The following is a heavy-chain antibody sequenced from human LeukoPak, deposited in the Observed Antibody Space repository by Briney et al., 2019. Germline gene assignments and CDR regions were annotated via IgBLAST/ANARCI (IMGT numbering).Heavy chain of an antibody. V-gene: IGHV4-4*02. CDR1: GFIFSTSW. D-gene: IGHD3-22*01. CDR3: ARGGPYDSSGLYYFDY. J-gene: IGHJ4*02. Sequence: GSLRLSCAGSGFIFSTSWMSWVRQPPGKGLEWIGEIYHSGSTNYNPSLKSRVTISVDKSKNQFSLKLSSVTAADTAVYYCARGGPYDSSGLYYFDYWGQGTLVTVSS. CDR2: IYHSGST.